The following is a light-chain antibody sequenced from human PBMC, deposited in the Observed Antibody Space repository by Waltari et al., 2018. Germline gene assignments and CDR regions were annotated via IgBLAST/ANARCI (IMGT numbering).Light chain of an antibody. J-gene: IGKJ1*01. CDR3: QQYGTSPRT. V-gene: IGKV3-20*01. Sequence: EIVLTQSPGTLSLSPGARATLSCRASQRVTSTYLAWYQQKPGQAPSLLSYGASNRTSGIPDRFSGSGSGTDYTLTISRLEPEDFAVYYCQQYGTSPRTFGPGTKLEIK. CDR2: GAS. CDR1: QRVTSTY.